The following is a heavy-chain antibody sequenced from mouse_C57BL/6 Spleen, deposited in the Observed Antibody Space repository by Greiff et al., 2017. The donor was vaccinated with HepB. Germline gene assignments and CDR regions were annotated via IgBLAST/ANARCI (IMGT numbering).Heavy chain of an antibody. J-gene: IGHJ1*03. Sequence: EVKLMESGGGLVKPGGSLKLSCAASGFTFSDYGMHWVRQAPEKGLEWVAYISSGSSTIYYADTVKGRFTISRDNAKNTLFLQITSLRSEDTAMYYCARDTMVTSYWYFDVWGTGTTVTVSS. D-gene: IGHD2-2*01. CDR3: ARDTMVTSYWYFDV. CDR1: GFTFSDYG. V-gene: IGHV5-17*01. CDR2: ISSGSSTI.